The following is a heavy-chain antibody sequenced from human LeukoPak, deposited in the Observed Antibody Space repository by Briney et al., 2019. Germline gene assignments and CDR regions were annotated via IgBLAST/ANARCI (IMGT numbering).Heavy chain of an antibody. CDR3: AREQHLAT. Sequence: SETLSLTCAVSGYSISSGYYWGWIRQPPGKGLEWIGSIYHSGSTFYNPSLKSRITISVDTSKNQFSLRLTSVTAADTAVYYCAREQHLATWGQGTLVTVSS. CDR2: IYHSGST. V-gene: IGHV4-38-2*02. J-gene: IGHJ4*02. CDR1: GYSISSGYY. D-gene: IGHD6-13*01.